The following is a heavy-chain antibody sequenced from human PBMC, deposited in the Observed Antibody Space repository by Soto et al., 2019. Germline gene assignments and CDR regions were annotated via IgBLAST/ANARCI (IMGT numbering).Heavy chain of an antibody. Sequence: VQLLESGGGLVQPGGSLRLSCAASGATFSSYVMGWVRQAPGRGLEWVSVISSSGIDTYYADSVKGRFIISRDNSKNTLYLQMNSLGAEVTAVYYCAKQHGDVDYWGQGTRVTVSS. CDR3: AKQHGDVDY. D-gene: IGHD4-17*01. CDR2: ISSSGIDT. J-gene: IGHJ4*02. CDR1: GATFSSYV. V-gene: IGHV3-23*01.